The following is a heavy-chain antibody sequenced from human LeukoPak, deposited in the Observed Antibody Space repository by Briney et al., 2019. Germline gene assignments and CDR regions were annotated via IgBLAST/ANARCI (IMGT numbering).Heavy chain of an antibody. D-gene: IGHD1-26*01. V-gene: IGHV4-38-2*01. CDR2: IYHSGST. CDR1: GYSISSNYY. Sequence: KPSETLSLTCFVSGYSISSNYYWGWIRQPPGRGLEWIGSIYHSGSTFYNPSLKSRLPISLDTSKNQFSLELSSVTAADTAVYYCVKSGSYYEAFDYWGQGTLVPVSS. CDR3: VKSGSYYEAFDY. J-gene: IGHJ4*02.